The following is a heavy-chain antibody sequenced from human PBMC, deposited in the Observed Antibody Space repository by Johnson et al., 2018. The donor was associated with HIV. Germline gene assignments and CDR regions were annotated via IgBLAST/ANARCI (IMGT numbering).Heavy chain of an antibody. V-gene: IGHV3-15*01. J-gene: IGHJ3*01. CDR2: LKTKADGGTT. D-gene: IGHD3-16*01. CDR1: GFTVSSNY. CDR3: TTDLIVVIPIGAFDV. Sequence: VQLVESGGGLVQPGGSLRLSCAASGFTVSSNYMSWVRQAPGKGLEWVARLKTKADGGTTDYAAPVKGRYTISREDSKNTVYLQMNGLKIEDTAVYYCTTDLIVVIPIGAFDVWGQGTMVTVS.